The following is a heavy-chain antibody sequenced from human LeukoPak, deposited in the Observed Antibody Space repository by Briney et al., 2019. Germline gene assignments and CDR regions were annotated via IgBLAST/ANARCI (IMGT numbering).Heavy chain of an antibody. D-gene: IGHD1-26*01. CDR1: GYTFTSYD. J-gene: IGHJ4*02. V-gene: IGHV1-8*01. CDR2: VNPNSGNT. CDR3: ERAAGGGDY. Sequence: ASVKVSCKASGYTFTSYDINWVRQATGQGLEWMGWVNPNSGNTGYAQKFQGRVTMTRNTSISTAYMELSSLRSGDTAVCCCERAAGGGDYWGQGTLVTVSS.